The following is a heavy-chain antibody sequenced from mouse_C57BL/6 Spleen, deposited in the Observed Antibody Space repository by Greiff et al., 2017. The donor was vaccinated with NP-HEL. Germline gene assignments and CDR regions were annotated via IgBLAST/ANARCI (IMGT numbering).Heavy chain of an antibody. D-gene: IGHD2-4*01. CDR1: GFTFSSYA. CDR3: ARDQGLRDAMDY. CDR2: ISDGGSYT. J-gene: IGHJ4*01. Sequence: EVKVVESGGGLVKPGGSLKLSCAASGFTFSSYAMSWVRQTPEKRLEWVATISDGGSYTYYPDNVKGRFTISRDNAKNNLYLQMSHLKSEDTAMYYCARDQGLRDAMDYWGQGTSVTVSS. V-gene: IGHV5-4*01.